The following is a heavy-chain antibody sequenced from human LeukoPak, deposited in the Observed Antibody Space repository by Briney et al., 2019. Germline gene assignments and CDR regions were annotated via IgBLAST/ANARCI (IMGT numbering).Heavy chain of an antibody. CDR2: IKQDGSEK. V-gene: IGHV3-7*01. J-gene: IGHJ4*02. Sequence: PGTSLKLSCAASGFTFSSYWMSWVRQAPGKGLEWVANIKQDGSEKYYVDSVKGRFTISRDNAKNSLYLQMNSLRAEDTAVYYCASRDPNYVLLDYWGQGTLVTVSS. CDR3: ASRDPNYVLLDY. D-gene: IGHD4/OR15-4a*01. CDR1: GFTFSSYW.